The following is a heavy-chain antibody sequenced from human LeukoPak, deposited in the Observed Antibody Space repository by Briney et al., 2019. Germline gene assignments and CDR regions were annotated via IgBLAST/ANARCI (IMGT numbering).Heavy chain of an antibody. J-gene: IGHJ4*02. Sequence: ASVKVSCKVSGYTLTELSMHWVRQAPGQGLEWMGRIIPILGIANYAQKFQGRVTITADKSTSTAYMELSSLRSEDTAVYYCASSDGGTLGNYWGQGTLVTVSS. CDR3: ASSDGGTLGNY. CDR1: GYTLTELS. CDR2: IIPILGIA. V-gene: IGHV1-69*02. D-gene: IGHD4-23*01.